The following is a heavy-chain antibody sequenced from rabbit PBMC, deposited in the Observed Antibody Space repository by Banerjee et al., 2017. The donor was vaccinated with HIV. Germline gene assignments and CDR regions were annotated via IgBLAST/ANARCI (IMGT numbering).Heavy chain of an antibody. D-gene: IGHD6-1*01. Sequence: QSLEESGGDLVKPGASLTLTCTASGFSFSSSYYMCWVRQAPGKGLEWIACIYVGSSGSTYYASWAKGRFTISKTSSTTVTLQLTSLTAADTATYFCARGYDSYGAYNLWGPGTLVTVS. CDR2: IYVGSSGST. J-gene: IGHJ4*01. V-gene: IGHV1S40*01. CDR3: ARGYDSYGAYNL. CDR1: GFSFSSSYY.